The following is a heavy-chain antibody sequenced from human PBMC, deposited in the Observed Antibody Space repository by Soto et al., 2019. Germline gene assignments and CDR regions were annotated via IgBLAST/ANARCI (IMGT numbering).Heavy chain of an antibody. D-gene: IGHD3-3*01. CDR3: ARAGITIFGVVIFPPDAFDI. CDR2: IWYDGSNK. V-gene: IGHV3-33*01. CDR1: GFTFSSYG. Sequence: QVQLVESGGGVVQPGRSLRLSCAASGFTFSSYGMHWVRQAPGKGLEWVAVIWYDGSNKYYADSVKGRFTISRDNSKKTLYLQMNSLRAEDTAVYYCARAGITIFGVVIFPPDAFDIWGQGTMVTVSS. J-gene: IGHJ3*02.